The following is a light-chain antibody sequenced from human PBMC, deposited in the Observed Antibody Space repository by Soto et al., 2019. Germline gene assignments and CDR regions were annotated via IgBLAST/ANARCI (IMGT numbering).Light chain of an antibody. CDR1: QSVSSW. CDR2: DAS. Sequence: DIQMTQTPATLSAFAGDRVTVTCRASQSVSSWVAWYQEKPGRGPKLLIYDASTWQSGVPSRFIGSGSGTEFTITITSLQPDDFATYYCQHYNTYSLGTFGQGTRVEVK. J-gene: IGKJ1*01. V-gene: IGKV1-5*01. CDR3: QHYNTYSLGT.